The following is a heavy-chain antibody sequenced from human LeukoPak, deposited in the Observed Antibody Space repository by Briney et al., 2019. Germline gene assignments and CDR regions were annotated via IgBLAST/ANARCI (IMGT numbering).Heavy chain of an antibody. CDR1: GFTFSSYD. D-gene: IGHD6-19*01. V-gene: IGHV3-13*01. CDR3: ARGVGYSSGWYRGGHYYYGMDV. J-gene: IGHJ6*02. CDR2: IGTAGDT. Sequence: PGGSLRLSCAASGFTFSSYDMHWVRQATGKGLEWVSAIGTAGDTYYPGSVKGRFTTSRENAKNSLYLQMNSLRAGDTAVYYCARGVGYSSGWYRGGHYYYGMDVWGQGTTVTVSS.